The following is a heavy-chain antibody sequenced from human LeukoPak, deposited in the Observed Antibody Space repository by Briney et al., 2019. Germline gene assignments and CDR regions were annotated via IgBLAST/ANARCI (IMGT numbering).Heavy chain of an antibody. D-gene: IGHD5-18*01. J-gene: IGHJ4*02. Sequence: GGSLRLSCAASGFTVSSNYMSWVRQAPGKGLEWVSVIYSGGSTYYADSVKGRFTISRDNSKNTLYLQMNSLRVEDTAVYYCARGGYSYGSTFDYWGQGTLVTVSS. V-gene: IGHV3-53*01. CDR3: ARGGYSYGSTFDY. CDR2: IYSGGST. CDR1: GFTVSSNY.